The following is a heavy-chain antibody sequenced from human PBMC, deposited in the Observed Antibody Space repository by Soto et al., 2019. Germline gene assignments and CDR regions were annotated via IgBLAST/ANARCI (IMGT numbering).Heavy chain of an antibody. Sequence: QVYLVESGGGVVQPGRSLRLSCAASGFMFRNHAMHWVRQAPGKGLEWVAVISFDGGNDFYADSVKGRFTISRDNSRNTRYVQMDSLRPEDTAVYYCARDAVYVTKMVFVSPIDSWGQGALVTVSS. D-gene: IGHD2-8*01. CDR3: ARDAVYVTKMVFVSPIDS. CDR2: ISFDGGND. V-gene: IGHV3-30-3*01. CDR1: GFMFRNHA. J-gene: IGHJ5*01.